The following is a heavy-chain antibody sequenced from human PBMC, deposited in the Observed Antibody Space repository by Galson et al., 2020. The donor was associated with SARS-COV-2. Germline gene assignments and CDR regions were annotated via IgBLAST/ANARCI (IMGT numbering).Heavy chain of an antibody. Sequence: KIGESLKISCAASGFTFSSYSMNWVRQAPGKGLEWVSSISSSSSYIYYADSVKGRFTISRDNAKNSLYLQMNSLRAEDTAVYYCASNAEYYGSGSYSDYWGQGTLVTVSS. D-gene: IGHD3-10*01. V-gene: IGHV3-21*01. CDR3: ASNAEYYGSGSYSDY. J-gene: IGHJ4*02. CDR2: ISSSSSYI. CDR1: GFTFSSYS.